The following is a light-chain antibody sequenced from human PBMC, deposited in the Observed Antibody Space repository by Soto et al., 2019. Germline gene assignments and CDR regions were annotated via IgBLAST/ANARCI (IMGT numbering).Light chain of an antibody. CDR3: ATWDSSLSSGV. J-gene: IGLJ3*02. CDR1: SSNIGNNY. CDR2: DNN. Sequence: QSVLTQPPSVSAAPGQKVTISCSGSSSNIGNNYVSWYQQLPGTAPKLLIYDNNKRPSGIPDRFSGSKSGTSATLGITGLPTGDEADYFCATWDSSLSSGVFGGGTKLTVL. V-gene: IGLV1-51*01.